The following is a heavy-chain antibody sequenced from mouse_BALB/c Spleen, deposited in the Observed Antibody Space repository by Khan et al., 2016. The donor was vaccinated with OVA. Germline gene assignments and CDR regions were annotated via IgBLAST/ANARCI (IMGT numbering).Heavy chain of an antibody. CDR3: ARDRYDYFDY. Sequence: QIQLVQSGPELKKPGETVKISCKASGYTFTDYSMHWVKQAPGKGLKWMGWINTETGEPTYADDFKGRFAFSLETSASTAYLQINNLKNEDTAAYFCARDRYDYFDYWGQGTTLTVSS. CDR2: INTETGEP. D-gene: IGHD2-14*01. J-gene: IGHJ2*01. CDR1: GYTFTDYS. V-gene: IGHV9-2-1*01.